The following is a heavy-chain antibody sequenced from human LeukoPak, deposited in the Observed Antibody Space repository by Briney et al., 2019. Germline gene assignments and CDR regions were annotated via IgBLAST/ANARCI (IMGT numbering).Heavy chain of an antibody. CDR1: GFTFSSYW. CDR2: INTDGNST. Sequence: PGGSLRLSCAASGFTFSSYWMHWVRQVPGKGLMWVSRINTDGNSTRYADSVKGRFTISRDNAKNTLYLQVNSLRAEDTAVYYCARVPLGEFKGFDPWGQGTLVTVSS. V-gene: IGHV3-74*01. CDR3: ARVPLGEFKGFDP. J-gene: IGHJ5*02. D-gene: IGHD3-10*01.